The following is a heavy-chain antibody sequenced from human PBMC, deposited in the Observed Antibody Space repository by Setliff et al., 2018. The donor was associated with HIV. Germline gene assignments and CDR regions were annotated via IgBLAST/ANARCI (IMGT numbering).Heavy chain of an antibody. CDR1: GDSFTSSW. Sequence: GESLKISCKGSGDSFTSSWIGWVRQMPGKGLEWMGIINPGDSDTRYRPSFQGQVTISADKSIRTAYLQWSSLKASDTAMHYCARHVSSTTMVRGRIINNYFDYMDVWGKGTTVTVSS. CDR3: ARHVSSTTMVRGRIINNYFDYMDV. D-gene: IGHD3-10*01. CDR2: INPGDSDT. J-gene: IGHJ6*03. V-gene: IGHV5-51*01.